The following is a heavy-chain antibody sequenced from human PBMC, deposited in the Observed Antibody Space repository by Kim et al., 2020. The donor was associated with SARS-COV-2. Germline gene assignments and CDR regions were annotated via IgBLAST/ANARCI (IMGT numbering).Heavy chain of an antibody. CDR1: GFTFSNDW. CDR3: TTDGTAGDPAGPYYYYGMDV. D-gene: IGHD6-13*01. J-gene: IGHJ6*02. Sequence: GGSLRLSCAASGFTFSNDWMSWVRQAPGKGLEWVGRIKSKTGGWTADYAAPGKGRFTISRDNTKNTLYLQMNSVETEDTALYYCTTDGTAGDPAGPYYYYGMDVWGQGTTVTVSS. CDR2: IKSKTGGWTA. V-gene: IGHV3-15*01.